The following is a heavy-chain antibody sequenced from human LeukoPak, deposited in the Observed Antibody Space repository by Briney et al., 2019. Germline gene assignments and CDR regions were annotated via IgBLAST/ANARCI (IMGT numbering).Heavy chain of an antibody. J-gene: IGHJ4*02. CDR3: ARHRLNWGYFDY. Sequence: ASVKVSCKASGYTFTGYYMHWVRQAPGQGLEWMGWINPNSGGTNYAQKFQGRVTMTRDTSISTAYVELSRLRPDDTAVYYCARHRLNWGYFDYWGQGTLVTVSS. CDR1: GYTFTGYY. CDR2: INPNSGGT. V-gene: IGHV1-2*02. D-gene: IGHD7-27*01.